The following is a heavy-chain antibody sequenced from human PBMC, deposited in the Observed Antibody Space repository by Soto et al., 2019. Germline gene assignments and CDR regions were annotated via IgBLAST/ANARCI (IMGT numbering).Heavy chain of an antibody. CDR2: TNPDGSDT. D-gene: IGHD1-1*01. V-gene: IGHV3-74*01. CDR3: ASILTGTGNY. CDR1: GFSFSTYW. J-gene: IGHJ4*02. Sequence: PGGSLRLSCAASGFSFSTYWLHWVRQLPGKGLVWVARTNPDGSDTNCADSAKGRFTISRDNTKNTMYLQMNSLSADDTAVYFCASILTGTGNYWGQGILVTVSS.